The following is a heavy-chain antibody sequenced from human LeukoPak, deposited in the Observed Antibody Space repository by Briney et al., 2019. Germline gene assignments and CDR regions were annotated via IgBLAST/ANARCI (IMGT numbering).Heavy chain of an antibody. CDR2: INWNGGST. V-gene: IGHV3-20*04. CDR1: GFTLDDYA. CDR3: ARDMLLGDAFDI. D-gene: IGHD3-10*02. Sequence: PGGSLRLSCAVSGFTLDDYAMNWVRQAPGKGLEWVANINWNGGSTGYGDSVKGRFSISRDNAKNSVFLQMHSLRADDTAFYCARDMLLGDAFDIWAKGQWSSSPQ. J-gene: IGHJ3*02.